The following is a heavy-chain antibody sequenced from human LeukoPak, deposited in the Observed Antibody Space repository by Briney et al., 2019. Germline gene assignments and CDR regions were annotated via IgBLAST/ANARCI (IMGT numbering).Heavy chain of an antibody. CDR2: ISTSTTTV. J-gene: IGHJ4*02. D-gene: IGHD4-17*01. Sequence: PGGSLRLSCAASGFTFSSYAMSWVRQAPGKGLEWVSYISTSTTTVYYADSVKGRFTISRDNAKNSLYLQMNSLRDEDTAVYYCARDGYGDYLFDHWGQGTLVTVSS. CDR3: ARDGYGDYLFDH. V-gene: IGHV3-48*02. CDR1: GFTFSSYA.